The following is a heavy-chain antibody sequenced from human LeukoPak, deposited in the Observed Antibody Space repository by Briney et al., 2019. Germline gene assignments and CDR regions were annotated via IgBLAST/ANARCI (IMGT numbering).Heavy chain of an antibody. CDR1: GFTFNSYE. J-gene: IGHJ4*02. D-gene: IGHD6-19*01. Sequence: GGSLRLSCAASGFTFNSYEMNWVRQAPGKGLEWVSYISSSGSTIYYADSVKGRFTISRDNAKNSLYLQMNSLRAEDTAVYYCAREAMAGTGFDYWGQGTLVTVSS. CDR2: ISSSGSTI. V-gene: IGHV3-48*03. CDR3: AREAMAGTGFDY.